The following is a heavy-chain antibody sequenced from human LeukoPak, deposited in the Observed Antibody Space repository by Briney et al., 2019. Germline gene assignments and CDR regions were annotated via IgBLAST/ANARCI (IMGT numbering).Heavy chain of an antibody. CDR3: ARGGWYYFDY. D-gene: IGHD6-19*01. CDR2: IKQDGSEI. V-gene: IGHV3-7*04. Sequence: GGSLRLSCAASGFTFSRYWMSWVRQAPGKGLKWVACIKQDGSEISYVDSVKGRFTISRDNAKNSLYLQMNSLRAEDTAVYYCARGGWYYFDYWGQGTLVTVPS. CDR1: GFTFSRYW. J-gene: IGHJ4*02.